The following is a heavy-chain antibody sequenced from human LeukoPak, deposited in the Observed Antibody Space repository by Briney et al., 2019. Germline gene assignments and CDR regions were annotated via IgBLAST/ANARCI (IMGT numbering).Heavy chain of an antibody. D-gene: IGHD1-7*01. Sequence: GGSLRLSCAASGFPFSIYAMSWVRHAQGKGLEWVSAISGSGGSTYYADVVKGRFTISRDNYKNTLYLQMNSLSAEDTAVYYCAKVGTGTTSSSSCDCWGQGTLVSVCS. CDR1: GFPFSIYA. CDR2: ISGSGGST. J-gene: IGHJ4*02. V-gene: IGHV3-23*01. CDR3: AKVGTGTTSSSSCDC.